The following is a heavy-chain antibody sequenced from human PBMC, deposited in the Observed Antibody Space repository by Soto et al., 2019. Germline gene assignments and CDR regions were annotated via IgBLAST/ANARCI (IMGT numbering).Heavy chain of an antibody. D-gene: IGHD2-15*01. J-gene: IGHJ4*02. CDR1: GFTFSSYS. CDR2: ISSSSSTI. CDR3: ARDWAGYCSGGSCYFPDY. Sequence: GGSLRLSCAASGFTFSSYSMNWVRQAPGKGLEWVSYISSSSSTIYYADSVKGRFTISRDNAKNSLYLQMNSLRAEDTAVYYCARDWAGYCSGGSCYFPDYWGQGTLVTVSS. V-gene: IGHV3-48*01.